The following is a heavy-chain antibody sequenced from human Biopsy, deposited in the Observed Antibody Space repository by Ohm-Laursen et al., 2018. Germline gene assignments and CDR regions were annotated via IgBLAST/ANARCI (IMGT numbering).Heavy chain of an antibody. V-gene: IGHV1-18*01. CDR3: ARDVVGRGASFFDF. D-gene: IGHD1-26*01. J-gene: IGHJ4*02. CDR1: GGPSSNYA. CDR2: ISVYNGNT. Sequence: ASVKVSCKASGGPSSNYAFSWVRQAPGQGLERMGWISVYNGNTDYPHKFQGRVTMTTDTSTSTAYMELRSLTSDDTAIYYCARDVVGRGASFFDFWGQGTSVTVSS.